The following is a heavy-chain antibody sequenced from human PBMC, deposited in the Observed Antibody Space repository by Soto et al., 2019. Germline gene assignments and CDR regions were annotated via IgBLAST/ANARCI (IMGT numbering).Heavy chain of an antibody. CDR3: AGGDRITMIVVGPRKDYYFDY. CDR2: INHSGST. V-gene: IGHV4-34*01. D-gene: IGHD3-22*01. Sequence: QVQLQQWGAGLLKPSETLSLTCAVYGGSFSGYYWSWIRQPPGKGLEWIGEINHSGSTNYNPSLKSRVTISVDTSKNQFSLKLSSVTAADTAVYYCAGGDRITMIVVGPRKDYYFDYWGQGTLVTVSS. J-gene: IGHJ4*02. CDR1: GGSFSGYY.